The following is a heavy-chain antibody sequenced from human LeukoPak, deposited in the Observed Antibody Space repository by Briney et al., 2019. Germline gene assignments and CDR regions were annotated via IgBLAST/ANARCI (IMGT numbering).Heavy chain of an antibody. V-gene: IGHV3-7*01. Sequence: GGSLRLSCAASGFTFSSNAMSWVRQAPGKGLEWVANIKQDGSEKYYVDSVKGRFTISRDNAKNSLYLQMNSLRAEDTAVYYCARSYWNFDLWGRGTLVTVSS. J-gene: IGHJ2*01. CDR3: ARSYWNFDL. CDR1: GFTFSSNA. CDR2: IKQDGSEK.